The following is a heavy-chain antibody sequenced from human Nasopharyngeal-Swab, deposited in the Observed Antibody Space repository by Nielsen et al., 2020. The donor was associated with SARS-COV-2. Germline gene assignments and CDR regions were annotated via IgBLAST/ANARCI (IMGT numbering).Heavy chain of an antibody. CDR1: GFTFSTYA. J-gene: IGHJ4*02. CDR2: IDAGGGNT. V-gene: IGHV3-23*01. Sequence: GESLKISCAASGFTFSTYAMTWVRQAPGKGLEWVSTIDAGGGNTWYADSVKGRLTISRDNSKSTLYLQMNSLRADDTALYYCADPPFSEYWGQGTLVTVSS. CDR3: ADPPFSEY.